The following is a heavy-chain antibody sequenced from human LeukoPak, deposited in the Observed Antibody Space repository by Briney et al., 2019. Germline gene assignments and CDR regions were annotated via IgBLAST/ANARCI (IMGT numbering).Heavy chain of an antibody. J-gene: IGHJ4*02. CDR1: GGSFSGYY. CDR2: INHSGST. CDR3: ARGDSSGWYGWAFDY. D-gene: IGHD6-19*01. V-gene: IGHV4-34*01. Sequence: SETLSLTCAVYGGSFSGYYWSWIRQPPGKGLEWIGEINHSGSTNYNPSLKSRVTISVDTSKNQFSLKLSSVTAADTAVYYCARGDSSGWYGWAFDYCGQGTLVTVSS.